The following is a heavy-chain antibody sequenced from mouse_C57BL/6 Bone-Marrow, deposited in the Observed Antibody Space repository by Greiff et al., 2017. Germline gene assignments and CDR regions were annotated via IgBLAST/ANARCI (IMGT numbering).Heavy chain of an antibody. D-gene: IGHD2-1*01. J-gene: IGHJ3*01. CDR2: IDPSDSYT. Sequence: QVQLQQPGAELVMPGASVKLSCKASGYTFTSYWLHWVKQRPGQGLEWIGEIDPSDSYTNYNQKFKGKSTLTVDKSSSTAYMPLSILTSEDSAVYYCARDYGNSAWFAYWGQGTLVTVSA. CDR3: ARDYGNSAWFAY. CDR1: GYTFTSYW. V-gene: IGHV1-69*01.